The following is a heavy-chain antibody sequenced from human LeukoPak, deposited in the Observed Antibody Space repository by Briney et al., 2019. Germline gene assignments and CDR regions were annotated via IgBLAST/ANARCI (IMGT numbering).Heavy chain of an antibody. CDR2: INPNSGGT. D-gene: IGHD2-15*01. CDR3: ARIPRYCSGGSCSRGLTDY. CDR1: GYTFTGYY. Sequence: ASVKVSCKASGYTFTGYYMHWVRQAPGQGLEWMGWINPNSGGTNYAQKFQGRVTMTRDTSISTAYMELSRLRSDDTAVYYCARIPRYCSGGSCSRGLTDYWGQGTLVTVSS. J-gene: IGHJ4*02. V-gene: IGHV1-2*02.